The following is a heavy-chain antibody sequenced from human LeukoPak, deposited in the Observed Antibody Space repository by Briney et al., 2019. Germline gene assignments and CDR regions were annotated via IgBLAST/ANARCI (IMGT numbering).Heavy chain of an antibody. CDR2: IYPRDGST. CDR3: ARDQEGFDY. CDR1: GYTFTSNY. J-gene: IGHJ4*02. V-gene: IGHV1-46*01. Sequence: ASVTVSCTASGYTFTSNYIHWVRQAPGQGLEWTGMIYPRDGSTSYAQKFQGRVTVTRDTSTSTVHMELSGLRSEDTAVYYCARDQEGFDYWGQGTLVTVSS.